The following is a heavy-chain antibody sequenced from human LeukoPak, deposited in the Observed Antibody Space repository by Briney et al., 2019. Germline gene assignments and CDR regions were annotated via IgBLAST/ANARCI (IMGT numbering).Heavy chain of an antibody. CDR3: ASPVLRFLEWSFDY. CDR1: GGSIISTSFY. D-gene: IGHD3-3*01. CDR2: IYYSGST. V-gene: IGHV4-39*01. J-gene: IGHJ4*02. Sequence: SETLSLTCTVSGGSIISTSFYWGWIRQPPGKGLEWIGSIYYSGSTYYNPSLKSRVTISVDTSKNQFSLKLSSVTAADTAVYYCASPVLRFLEWSFDYWGQGTLVTVSS.